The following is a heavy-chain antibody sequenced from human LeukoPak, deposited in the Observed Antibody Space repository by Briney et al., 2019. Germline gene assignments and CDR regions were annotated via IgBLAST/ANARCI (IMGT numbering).Heavy chain of an antibody. CDR3: ARVSGGWFGESKYYYYMDV. Sequence: SETLSLTCAVYGGSFSGYYWSWIRQPAGKGLEWIGRIYTSGSTNYNPSLKSRVTMSVDTSKNQFSLKLSSVTAADTAVYYCARVSGGWFGESKYYYYMDVWGKGTTVTISS. V-gene: IGHV4-59*10. J-gene: IGHJ6*03. D-gene: IGHD3-10*01. CDR2: IYTSGST. CDR1: GGSFSGYY.